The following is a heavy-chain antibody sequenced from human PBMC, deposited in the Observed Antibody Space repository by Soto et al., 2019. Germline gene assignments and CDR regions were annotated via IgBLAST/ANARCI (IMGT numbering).Heavy chain of an antibody. J-gene: IGHJ4*02. CDR3: ASCHESSGYPLYFDY. D-gene: IGHD3-22*01. CDR2: IYYSGST. Sequence: SETLSLTCTVSGGSISSYYWSWIRQSPGKGLEWIGYIYYSGSTNYNPSLKSRVTISVDTSKNQFSLKLSSVTAADTAVYYCASCHESSGYPLYFDYWGPGTLVTVSS. CDR1: GGSISSYY. V-gene: IGHV4-59*01.